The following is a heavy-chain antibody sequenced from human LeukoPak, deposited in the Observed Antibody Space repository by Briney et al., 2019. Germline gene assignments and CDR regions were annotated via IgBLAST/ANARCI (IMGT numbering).Heavy chain of an antibody. Sequence: SETLSLTCAVHGGSFSDYYWSWIRQPPGKGLEWIGEINDSGTINYNPSLLSRVTVSMDTSKNHFPLRLTSVTATDTAVYYCARRWNYGRNYYIDVWGKGATVSVSS. CDR3: ARRWNYGRNYYIDV. J-gene: IGHJ6*03. D-gene: IGHD1-7*01. CDR2: INDSGTI. V-gene: IGHV4-34*01. CDR1: GGSFSDYY.